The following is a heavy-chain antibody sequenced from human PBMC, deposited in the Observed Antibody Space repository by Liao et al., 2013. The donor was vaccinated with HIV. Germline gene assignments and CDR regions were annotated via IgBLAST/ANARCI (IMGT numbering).Heavy chain of an antibody. D-gene: IGHD6-6*01. V-gene: IGHV4-59*01. J-gene: IGHJ4*02. CDR1: GGSITSYY. Sequence: QVQLQESGPRLVKPSETLSLTCTVSGGSITSYYWSWIRQPPGKGLEWIGYIYYSGSTNYNPSLKSRVTISVDTSKNQFSLKLSSVTAADTAVYYCARAVEYSSSLPFDYWGQGTLVTVSS. CDR3: ARAVEYSSSLPFDY. CDR2: IYYSGST.